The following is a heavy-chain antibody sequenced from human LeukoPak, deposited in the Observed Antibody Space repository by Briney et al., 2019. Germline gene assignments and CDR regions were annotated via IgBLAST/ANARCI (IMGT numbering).Heavy chain of an antibody. CDR2: IGHDGKYL. CDR1: GLNFGVYG. D-gene: IGHD3-10*01. Sequence: GGSLRLSCAASGLNFGVYGMHWVRQAPGKGREGVGVIGHDGKYLKYVDSVRGRFTMSRDNSRNTLDLQMNGLRLEDTALYYCARDFGVGRYFDYCGQGTLVTVSS. CDR3: ARDFGVGRYFDY. J-gene: IGHJ4*02. V-gene: IGHV3-33*01.